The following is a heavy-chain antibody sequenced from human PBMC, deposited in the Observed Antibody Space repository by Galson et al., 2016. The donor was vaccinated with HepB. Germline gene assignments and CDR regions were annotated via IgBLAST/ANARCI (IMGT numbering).Heavy chain of an antibody. V-gene: IGHV3-11*06. CDR3: ASPSGRFSVHTFDL. D-gene: IGHD1-26*01. CDR1: GFTFSNYY. Sequence: SLRLSCAASGFTFSNYYMSWIRQAPGKGLEWVSFISPTSSDINYADSVMGRFSISRDNAKNSLYLQMNTLGAEDTAVYYCASPSGRFSVHTFDLWGRGTMVTVSS. J-gene: IGHJ3*01. CDR2: ISPTSSDI.